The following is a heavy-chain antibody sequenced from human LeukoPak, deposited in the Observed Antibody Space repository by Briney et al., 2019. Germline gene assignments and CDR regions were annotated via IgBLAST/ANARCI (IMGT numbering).Heavy chain of an antibody. CDR1: GFTFSSYW. J-gene: IGHJ4*02. V-gene: IGHV3-7*01. CDR2: IKQDGSEK. Sequence: PGGSLRLSCAASGFTFSSYWMSWVRQAPGKELEWVANIKQDGSEKYYVDSVEGRFTISRDNAKNSLYLQMNSLRAEDTAVYHCAREGPYYFDYWGQGTLVTVSS. CDR3: AREGPYYFDY.